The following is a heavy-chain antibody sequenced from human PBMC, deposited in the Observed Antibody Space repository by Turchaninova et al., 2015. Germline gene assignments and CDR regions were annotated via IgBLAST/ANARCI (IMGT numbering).Heavy chain of an antibody. Sequence: QVQLQQWGAGLLKPSETLSLTCAVYGGSFSGYYWSWIRQPPGKGLEWIGEINHSGSTNYNPSLKSGGTISVNTSKNQFSLKLSSVTASDTAVYYCARFYSHYDFWSGYQQLYYYGMDVWGQGTTVTVSS. D-gene: IGHD3-3*01. CDR1: GGSFSGYY. V-gene: IGHV4-34*01. J-gene: IGHJ6*02. CDR3: ARFYSHYDFWSGYQQLYYYGMDV. CDR2: INHSGST.